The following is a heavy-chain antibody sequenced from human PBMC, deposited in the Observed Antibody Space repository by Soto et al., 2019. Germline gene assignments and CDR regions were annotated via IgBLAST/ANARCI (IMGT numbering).Heavy chain of an antibody. V-gene: IGHV3-30-3*01. CDR1: GFTFNRNS. Sequence: GGSLRLSCAASGFTFNRNSMHCVHQAPGKGLEWVAVPSHEENNKYYADSVKDRFTIFRDNSKRALFLRMNRRRLEDTALYYCARATYLRFGSFAKWGQGALVTVSS. CDR3: ARATYLRFGSFAK. J-gene: IGHJ4*02. CDR2: PSHEENNK. D-gene: IGHD1-26*01.